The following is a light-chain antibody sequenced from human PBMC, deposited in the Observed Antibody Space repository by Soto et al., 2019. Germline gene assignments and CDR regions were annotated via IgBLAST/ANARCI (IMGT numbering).Light chain of an antibody. V-gene: IGKV2-28*01. CDR2: LGS. CDR3: MQALQTGYT. J-gene: IGKJ2*01. CDR1: QSLLHSNGYNY. Sequence: DIVMTQSPLSLPVTPGEPASISCRSSQSLLHSNGYNYLDWYLQKPGQSPQLLIYLGSNRASGVPDRFSGSGSGTDFTLKISRVEAEDVGAYYCMQALQTGYTFGQGTKLEIK.